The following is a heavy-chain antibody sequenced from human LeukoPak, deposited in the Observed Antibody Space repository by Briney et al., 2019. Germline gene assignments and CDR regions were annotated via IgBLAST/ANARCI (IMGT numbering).Heavy chain of an antibody. CDR1: GGSFSGYY. J-gene: IGHJ4*02. D-gene: IGHD5-24*01. CDR3: ARGRDGYSPHFDY. V-gene: IGHV4-34*01. Sequence: SETLSLTCAVYGGSFSGYYWSWIRQPPGKGLEWIGEINHSGSTNYNPSLKSRVTISVDTSKNQFSLKLSSVTAADTAVYYCARGRDGYSPHFDYWGQGTLVTVSS. CDR2: INHSGST.